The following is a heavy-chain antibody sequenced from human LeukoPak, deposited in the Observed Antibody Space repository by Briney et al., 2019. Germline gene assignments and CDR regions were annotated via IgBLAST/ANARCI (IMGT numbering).Heavy chain of an antibody. CDR1: GYTFTGYY. J-gene: IGHJ4*02. Sequence: ASVKVSCKASGYTFTGYYMHWVRQAPGQGLEWMGWINPNSGGTNYAQKFQGRVTMTRDMSISTAYMELSRLRSDDTAVYYCARGGGYSGYDFDYWGQGTLVTVSS. CDR2: INPNSGGT. CDR3: ARGGGYSGYDFDY. D-gene: IGHD5-12*01. V-gene: IGHV1-2*02.